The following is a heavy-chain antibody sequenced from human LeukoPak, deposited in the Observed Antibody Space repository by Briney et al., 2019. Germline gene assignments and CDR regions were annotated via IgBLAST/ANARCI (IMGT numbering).Heavy chain of an antibody. D-gene: IGHD3-10*01. CDR1: GFTFSSYW. CDR3: VRFGIRGVIDEFDF. CDR2: INQDGRAK. J-gene: IGHJ4*02. Sequence: GGSLRLSCAASGFTFSSYWMSWVRQAPGKGLEWVANINQDGRAKYYVDSLKGRFTISRDNAKNSVYLQVDNLRAEDTAVYYCVRFGIRGVIDEFDFWGQGTLVTVSS. V-gene: IGHV3-7*01.